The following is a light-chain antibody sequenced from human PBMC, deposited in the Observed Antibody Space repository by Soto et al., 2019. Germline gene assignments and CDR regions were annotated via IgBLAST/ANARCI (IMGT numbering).Light chain of an antibody. CDR3: QQYDSTHLT. J-gene: IGKJ4*01. Sequence: ENVLTQSPGTLSLSPGERATLSCRASQSDTSSFLAWYQQKPGQAPSLLIYGTSSRATGTPDRFSGSGSGTDFTLTISRLEPEDLAVYYCQQYDSTHLTFGGGTKVEIK. CDR1: QSDTSSF. CDR2: GTS. V-gene: IGKV3-20*01.